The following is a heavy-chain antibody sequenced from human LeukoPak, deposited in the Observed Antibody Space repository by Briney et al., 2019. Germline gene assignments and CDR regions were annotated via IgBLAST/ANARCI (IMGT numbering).Heavy chain of an antibody. V-gene: IGHV1-8*01. Sequence: ASVKVSCKASGYTFTSYDINWVRQATGQGLEWMGWMNPNSGNTGYAQKFQGRVTMTRNTSISAAYMELSSLRSEDTAVYYCARGHTIFGVVNFDYWGQGTLVTVSS. CDR1: GYTFTSYD. CDR3: ARGHTIFGVVNFDY. CDR2: MNPNSGNT. J-gene: IGHJ4*02. D-gene: IGHD3-3*01.